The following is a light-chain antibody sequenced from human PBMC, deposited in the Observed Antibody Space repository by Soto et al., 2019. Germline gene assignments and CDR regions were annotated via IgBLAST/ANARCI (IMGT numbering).Light chain of an antibody. CDR3: QQSYTTPPWT. V-gene: IGKV1-39*01. CDR2: TAS. J-gene: IGKJ1*01. CDR1: QSLSTY. Sequence: DIQMTQSPSSLSASVGDRVTITCRASQSLSTYLNWYQQVPGKAPKLLIYTASNLRSGVPSRFSSSGSGTDFTLTISSLQPEDVATYYCQQSYTTPPWTFGQGTKVEIK.